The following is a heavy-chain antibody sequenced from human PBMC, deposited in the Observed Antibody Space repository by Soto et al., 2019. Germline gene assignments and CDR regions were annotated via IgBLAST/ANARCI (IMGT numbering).Heavy chain of an antibody. CDR3: ARGTQQWLVKAFDI. D-gene: IGHD6-19*01. J-gene: IGHJ3*02. Sequence: QVQLQESGPGLVKPSQTLSLTCTVSGGSISSGGYYWSWIRQHPGKGLEGIGYIYYSGSTYYNPSLKSRVTISVDTSKNQFSLKLSSVTAADTAVYYCARGTQQWLVKAFDIWGQGTMVTVSS. CDR2: IYYSGST. CDR1: GGSISSGGYY. V-gene: IGHV4-31*03.